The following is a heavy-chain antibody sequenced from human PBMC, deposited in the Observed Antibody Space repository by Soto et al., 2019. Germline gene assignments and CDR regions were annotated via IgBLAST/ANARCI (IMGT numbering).Heavy chain of an antibody. Sequence: SETLSLTCAVYGGSFSGYYWSWIRQPPGKGLEWIGEINHTGGTSYKPSLASRATLSVDTSRNQFSLKLSSVTAADTAVYYCARYIHGSGSLTWGQGTLVTVSS. CDR2: INHTGGT. J-gene: IGHJ5*02. CDR1: GGSFSGYY. D-gene: IGHD3-10*01. CDR3: ARYIHGSGSLT. V-gene: IGHV4-34*10.